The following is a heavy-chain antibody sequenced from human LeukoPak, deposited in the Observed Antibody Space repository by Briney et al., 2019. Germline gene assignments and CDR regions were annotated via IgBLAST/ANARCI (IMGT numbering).Heavy chain of an antibody. D-gene: IGHD2-21*01. J-gene: IGHJ4*02. V-gene: IGHV3-64*01. CDR3: ARGPSYCGGDCYYYFDY. Sequence: GGSLRLSCAASGFTFSSYAMHWVRQAPGKGLEYVSAISSNGGSTYYANSVKGRFTISRDNAKNSLYLQMNSLRAEDTAVYYCARGPSYCGGDCYYYFDYWGQGTLVTVSS. CDR1: GFTFSSYA. CDR2: ISSNGGST.